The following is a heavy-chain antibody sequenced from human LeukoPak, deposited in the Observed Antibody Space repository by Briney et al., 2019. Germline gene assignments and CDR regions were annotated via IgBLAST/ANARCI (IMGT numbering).Heavy chain of an antibody. V-gene: IGHV4-4*07. J-gene: IGHJ4*02. CDR3: ARGYYGSGRYFDY. D-gene: IGHD3-10*01. CDR2: IYNSGST. Sequence: SETLSLTCSVSGGSISTYYWSWIRQPAGKGLEWIGRIYNSGSTNYNPSLNSRVTMSVDTSKNQISLQLTSVTAADTAVYYCARGYYGSGRYFDYWGQGTLVTVSS. CDR1: GGSISTYY.